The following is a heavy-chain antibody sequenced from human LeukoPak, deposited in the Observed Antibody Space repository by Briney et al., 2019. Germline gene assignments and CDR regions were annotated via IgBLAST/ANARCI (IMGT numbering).Heavy chain of an antibody. V-gene: IGHV3-30-3*01. CDR2: ISYDGGSNK. J-gene: IGHJ4*02. D-gene: IGHD6-6*01. CDR3: AREEIGHLVGY. CDR1: GFTFSGYA. Sequence: AGGSLRLSCAASGFTFSGYAMHWVRQAPGKGLEWVALISYDGGSNKYYADSVKGRFTISRDNSKNTLCLQMNSLRAEDTAVYYCAREEIGHLVGYWGQGTLVTVSS.